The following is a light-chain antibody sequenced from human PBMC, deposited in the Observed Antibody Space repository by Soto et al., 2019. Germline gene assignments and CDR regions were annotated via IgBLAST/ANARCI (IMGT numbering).Light chain of an antibody. V-gene: IGKV1-9*01. CDR2: AAS. CDR1: QGISSY. CDR3: QQLNSSPIT. Sequence: DIQLTQSPSFLSASVGDRVTITCRASQGISSYLAWYQQKPGKAPKLLIYAASTLQSGVPSRSSGSGSGTEFTLTISSLQPEDFATYYCQQLNSSPITFGQGTRLEIK. J-gene: IGKJ5*01.